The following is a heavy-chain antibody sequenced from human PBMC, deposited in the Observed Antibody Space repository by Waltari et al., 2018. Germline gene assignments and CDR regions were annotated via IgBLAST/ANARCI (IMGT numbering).Heavy chain of an antibody. V-gene: IGHV3-15*01. CDR1: GFTFSNAW. CDR2: IKSKTDGGTT. CDR3: ARDCDKAGIAVAGIHWYFDL. D-gene: IGHD6-19*01. Sequence: EVQLVESGGGLVKPGGSLRLSCAASGFTFSNAWMSWVRPAPGQGLEWVGRIKSKTDGGTTDYAAPVKGRFTISRDDSKSIAYLQMNSLKTEDTAVYYCARDCDKAGIAVAGIHWYFDLWGRGTLVTVSS. J-gene: IGHJ2*01.